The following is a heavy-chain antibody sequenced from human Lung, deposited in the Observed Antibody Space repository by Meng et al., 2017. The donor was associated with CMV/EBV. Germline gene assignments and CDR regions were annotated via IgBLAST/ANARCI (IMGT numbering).Heavy chain of an antibody. V-gene: IGHV1-24*01. CDR1: ANSFTELS. J-gene: IGHJ4*02. D-gene: IGHD1-26*01. CDR2: RDPEDGET. CDR3: ARVEVGITSGDY. Sequence: QVQLLQSGEKGKKPGASVKVSCNVSANSFTELSIHWVRQAPGKGLEWMGGRDPEDGETIYAQNFQGRVTMTEDTSTNTAYVELSSLRPEDTAVYYCARVEVGITSGDYWGQGTLVTVSS.